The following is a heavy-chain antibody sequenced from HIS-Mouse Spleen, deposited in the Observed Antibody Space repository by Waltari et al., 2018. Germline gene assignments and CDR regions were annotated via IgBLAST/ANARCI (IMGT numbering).Heavy chain of an antibody. D-gene: IGHD3-22*01. J-gene: IGHJ4*02. Sequence: QVQLQQWGAGLWKPSETLSLTCAVSGGSFRGYYWSWIRQPPGKGLEWIGEINHSGSTNYNPSLKSRVTISVDTSKNQFSLKLSSVTAADTAVYYCARVRDSSGLYLDYWGQGTLVTVSS. CDR2: INHSGST. CDR3: ARVRDSSGLYLDY. V-gene: IGHV4-34*01. CDR1: GGSFRGYY.